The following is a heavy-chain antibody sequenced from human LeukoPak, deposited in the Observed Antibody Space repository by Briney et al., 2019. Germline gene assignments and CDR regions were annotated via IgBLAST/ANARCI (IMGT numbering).Heavy chain of an antibody. CDR3: VKDSSSGSYFDY. Sequence: QPGGSLRLSCSASGFTFSRYAMHWVRQAPGKGLEYVSAISSNGGSTYYADSVKGRFTISRDNSRNTLHLQMSSLRVEDTAVYYCVKDSSSGSYFDYWGQGTLVTVS. CDR2: ISSNGGST. J-gene: IGHJ4*02. D-gene: IGHD3-10*01. V-gene: IGHV3-64D*06. CDR1: GFTFSRYA.